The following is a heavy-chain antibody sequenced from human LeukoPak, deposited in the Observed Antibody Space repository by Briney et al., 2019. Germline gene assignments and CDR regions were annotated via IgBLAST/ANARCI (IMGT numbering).Heavy chain of an antibody. V-gene: IGHV4-39*01. Sequence: SETLSLTCTVSGDSIISNVYWWDWVRLPPGKGLEWVGSTFSGRIFYNPSLKSRVTISVDTSKNQFSLDLRSATAADTAVYYCARRRHNYDSYAVWGQGTRVTVSS. CDR2: TFSGRI. J-gene: IGHJ3*01. D-gene: IGHD1-20*01. CDR3: ARRRHNYDSYAV. CDR1: GDSIISNVYW.